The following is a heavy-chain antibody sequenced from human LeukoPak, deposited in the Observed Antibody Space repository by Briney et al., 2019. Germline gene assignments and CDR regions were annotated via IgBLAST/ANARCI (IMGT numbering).Heavy chain of an antibody. CDR2: IKSDGST. V-gene: IGHV3-74*01. CDR3: ARAPSEIGGYYPEYFRH. CDR1: GFTFSTYW. Sequence: GGSLRLSCAASGFTFSTYWMHWVRQAPGKGLVWVSRIKSDGSTNYADSVKGRFTISRDNTKNTLSLQMNSLRPEDTGVYYCARAPSEIGGYYPEYFRHWGQGALVTVSS. J-gene: IGHJ1*01. D-gene: IGHD3-22*01.